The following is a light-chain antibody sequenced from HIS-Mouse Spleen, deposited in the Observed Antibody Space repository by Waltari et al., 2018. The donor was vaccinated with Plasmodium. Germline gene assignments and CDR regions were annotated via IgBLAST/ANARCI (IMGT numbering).Light chain of an antibody. CDR2: GKN. CDR1: SLRRYY. V-gene: IGLV3-19*01. CDR3: NSRDSSGNHLV. Sequence: VALGQTVRITCQGDSLRRYYASWYQQKPGQAPVLVIYGKNNRPSGIPDRFSGSSSGNTASLTITGAQAEDEADYYCNSRDSSGNHLVFGGGTKLTVL. J-gene: IGLJ2*01.